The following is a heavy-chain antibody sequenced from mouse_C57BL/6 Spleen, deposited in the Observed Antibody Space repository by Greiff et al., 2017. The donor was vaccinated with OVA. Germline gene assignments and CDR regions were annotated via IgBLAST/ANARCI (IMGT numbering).Heavy chain of an antibody. CDR2: ISSGSSTI. D-gene: IGHD1-1*01. CDR3: ARTGSSNLDY. J-gene: IGHJ2*01. V-gene: IGHV5-17*01. CDR1: GFTFSDYG. Sequence: EVQGVESGGGLVKPGGSLKLSCAASGFTFSDYGMHWVRQAPEKGLEWVAYISSGSSTIYYADTVKGRFTISRDNAKNTLFLQMTSLRSEDTAMYYCARTGSSNLDYWGQGTTLTVSS.